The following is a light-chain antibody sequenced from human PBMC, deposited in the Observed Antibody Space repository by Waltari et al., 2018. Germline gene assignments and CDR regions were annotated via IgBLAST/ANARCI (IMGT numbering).Light chain of an antibody. V-gene: IGKV3-20*01. Sequence: EIVLTQSPGTLSLSPGERATLSCRASQSVSRYLAWYQQKPGQAPRLLIYEASRRATGIPDRFSGSGSGTDFTLTISRLEPEDFVVYYCQKYGTLPATFGQGTKVEIK. CDR2: EAS. CDR1: QSVSRY. CDR3: QKYGTLPAT. J-gene: IGKJ1*01.